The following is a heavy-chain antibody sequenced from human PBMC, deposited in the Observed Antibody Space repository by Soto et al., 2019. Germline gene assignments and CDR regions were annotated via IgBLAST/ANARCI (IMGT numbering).Heavy chain of an antibody. J-gene: IGHJ4*02. CDR2: ISYDGSDK. V-gene: IGHV3-30-3*01. CDR3: ANWNGITIFGVVIR. D-gene: IGHD3-3*01. Sequence: GGSLRLSCAASGFTFSSYAMHWVRQTPGKGLEWVAVISYDGSDKYYADSVKGRFTISRDNSKNTLYLQMNSLRAEDTAVYYCANWNGITIFGVVIRCGQVTLVTVSS. CDR1: GFTFSSYA.